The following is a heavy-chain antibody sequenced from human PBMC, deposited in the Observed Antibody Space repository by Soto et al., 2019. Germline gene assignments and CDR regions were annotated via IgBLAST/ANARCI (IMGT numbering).Heavy chain of an antibody. CDR3: ARLKQDYAVA. J-gene: IGHJ5*02. CDR1: GYTFTSYD. D-gene: IGHD3-16*01. V-gene: IGHV1-8*01. CDR2: MNPNSGNT. Sequence: QVQLVQSGAEVKKPGASVKVSCKASGYTFTSYDINWVRLATGQGPEWMGWMNPNSGNTAYAQKLQGRVTMTRNTSISTAYMELSSLRSEDTAVYYCARLKQDYAVAWGQGTLVTVSS.